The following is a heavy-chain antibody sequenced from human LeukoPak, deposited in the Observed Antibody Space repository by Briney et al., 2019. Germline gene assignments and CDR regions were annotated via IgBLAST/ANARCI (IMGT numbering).Heavy chain of an antibody. V-gene: IGHV4-34*01. J-gene: IGHJ2*01. Sequence: PSETLSLTCCVSSGPLSGYYGRWIRQPPGGGVEWLGETTHSGRPNYNPSLKSRVTISRDTSKKQFSLNLKSVTAADTAVYYCARGVDLWGRGTPVTVSS. CDR1: SGPLSGYY. CDR3: ARGVDL. CDR2: TTHSGRP.